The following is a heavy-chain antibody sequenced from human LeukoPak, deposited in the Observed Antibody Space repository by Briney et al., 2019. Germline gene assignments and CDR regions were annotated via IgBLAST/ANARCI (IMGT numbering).Heavy chain of an antibody. CDR1: RFTFSTYA. CDR2: ISNSGGST. V-gene: IGHV3-23*01. Sequence: PGGSLRLSCAASRFTFSTYAMSWVRQAPGKGLEWVSSISNSGGSTYYADSVRGRFTISRDNPKNTLYLQMKSLRAEDTAVYYCAKANLIVVVPAAPKYYFDYWGQGTLVTVSS. J-gene: IGHJ4*02. CDR3: AKANLIVVVPAAPKYYFDY. D-gene: IGHD2-2*01.